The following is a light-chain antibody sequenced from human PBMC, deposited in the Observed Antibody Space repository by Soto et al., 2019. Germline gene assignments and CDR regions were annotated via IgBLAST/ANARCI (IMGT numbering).Light chain of an antibody. V-gene: IGKV3-11*01. CDR2: GAF. Sequence: EIVLTQSPGTLSLSPGERFTLSCRASQSVSSNLAWYQQKPGQAPSLLIYGAFTRATGIPARFSGSGSGTDFTLTISSLEPEDSAVYYCQQRRMWPITVGPGTRLDIK. CDR3: QQRRMWPIT. J-gene: IGKJ5*01. CDR1: QSVSSN.